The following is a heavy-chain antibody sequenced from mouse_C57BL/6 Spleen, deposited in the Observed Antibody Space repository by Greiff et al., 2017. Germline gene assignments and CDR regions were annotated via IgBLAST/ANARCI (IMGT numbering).Heavy chain of an antibody. CDR1: GYSFTGYY. CDR2: INPSTGGT. V-gene: IGHV1-42*01. Sequence: EVKLMESGPELVKPGASVKISCKASGYSFTGYYMNWVKQSPEKSLEWIGEINPSTGGTTYNQKFKAKATLTVDKSSSTAYMQLKSLTSEDSAVYYCASRGYYFDYWGQGTTLTVSS. J-gene: IGHJ2*01. CDR3: ASRGYYFDY.